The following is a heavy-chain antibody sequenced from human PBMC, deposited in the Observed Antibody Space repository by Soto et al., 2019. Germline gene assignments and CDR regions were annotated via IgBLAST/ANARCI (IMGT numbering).Heavy chain of an antibody. V-gene: IGHV4-39*01. CDR1: GGSLSSYY. Sequence: SETLSLTCTVSGGSLSSYYWGWVRQPPGKGLEWIGSIYYSGSTYYNPSLKSRVTISVDTSKNQFSLKLSSVTAADTAVYYCARRGSSSWYGYWGQGTLVTVSS. CDR2: IYYSGST. CDR3: ARRGSSSWYGY. D-gene: IGHD6-13*01. J-gene: IGHJ4*02.